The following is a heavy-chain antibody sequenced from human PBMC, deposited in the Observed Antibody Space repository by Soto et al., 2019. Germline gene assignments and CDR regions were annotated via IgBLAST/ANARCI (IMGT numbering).Heavy chain of an antibody. CDR2: INPSGGST. V-gene: IGHV1-46*01. Sequence: ASVKVSCKASGYTFTSYYMHWVRQAPGQGLEWMGIINPSGGSTSYAQKFQGRVTMTRDTSTSTVYMELRSLRSDDTAVYYCARNTPIRGYSYGYSDYWGQGTLVTVSS. CDR1: GYTFTSYY. D-gene: IGHD5-18*01. CDR3: ARNTPIRGYSYGYSDY. J-gene: IGHJ4*02.